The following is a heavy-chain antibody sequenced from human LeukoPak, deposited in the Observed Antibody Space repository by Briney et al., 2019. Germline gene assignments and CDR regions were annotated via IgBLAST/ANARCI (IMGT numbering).Heavy chain of an antibody. CDR2: IDPNSGDS. D-gene: IGHD1-26*01. CDR1: GYIFTSYY. V-gene: IGHV1-2*02. CDR3: ARKGRSTLDF. J-gene: IGHJ4*02. Sequence: ASVKVSGKTSGYIFTSYYIYWVRQAPGQGFEWIAWIDPNSGDSKYSQTFQGRVNMARDTSVSTAFMELRGLRSDDTAIYFCARKGRSTLDFWGQGTLVTVSS.